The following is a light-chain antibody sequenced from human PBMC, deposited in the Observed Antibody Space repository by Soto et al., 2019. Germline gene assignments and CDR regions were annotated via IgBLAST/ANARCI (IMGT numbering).Light chain of an antibody. J-gene: IGKJ1*01. Sequence: EIVLTQSPGTLSLSPGDRATLACRASHSVSSSYLAWYQQKPGQAPRRLIYSTSTRATGIPARFSGSGSRTEFPLPIRSLLSEHFAVYSCQHYYHRRPRFGQGAKV. CDR1: HSVSSSY. CDR2: STS. CDR3: QHYYHRRPR. V-gene: IGKV3-15*01.